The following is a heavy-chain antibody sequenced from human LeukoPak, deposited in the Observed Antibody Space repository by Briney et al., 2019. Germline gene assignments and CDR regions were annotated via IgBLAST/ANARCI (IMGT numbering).Heavy chain of an antibody. D-gene: IGHD6-13*01. Sequence: SETLSLTCTVSGGSISSYYWSWIRQPPGKGLEWIGYIYYSGSTNYNPSLKSRVTISVDTSKNQFSLKLSSVTAADTAVYDCARESSAAAGTFYYYYYMDVWGKGTTVTVSS. V-gene: IGHV4-59*01. CDR2: IYYSGST. J-gene: IGHJ6*03. CDR3: ARESSAAAGTFYYYYYMDV. CDR1: GGSISSYY.